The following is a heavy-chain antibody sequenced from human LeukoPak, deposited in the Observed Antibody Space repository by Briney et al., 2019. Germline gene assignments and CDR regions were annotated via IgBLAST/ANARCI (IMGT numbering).Heavy chain of an antibody. V-gene: IGHV1-46*01. J-gene: IGHJ3*02. CDR2: INPGGGST. Sequence: ASVKVSCKASGYTFTSYYMHWVRQAPEQGLEWMGIINPGGGSTSYAQKFQGRVTMTRDTSTSTVYMELSSLRSEDTAVYYCARLTEDGAFDIWGQGTMVTVSS. CDR1: GYTFTSYY. CDR3: ARLTEDGAFDI.